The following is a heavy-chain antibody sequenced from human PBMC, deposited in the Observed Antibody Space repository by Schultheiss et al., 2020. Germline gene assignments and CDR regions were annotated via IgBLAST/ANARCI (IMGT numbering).Heavy chain of an antibody. CDR1: GGSFSGYY. V-gene: IGHV4-59*01. D-gene: IGHD3-22*01. J-gene: IGHJ4*02. CDR3: ARNMEGGGYYTFEY. Sequence: SQTLSLTCAVYGGSFSGYYWNWIRQPAGKGLEWIGYIYYSGSTNYNPSLKSRVTMSVDTSKNQFSLKLSSVTAADTAVYYCARNMEGGGYYTFEYWGQGILVTVSS. CDR2: IYYSGST.